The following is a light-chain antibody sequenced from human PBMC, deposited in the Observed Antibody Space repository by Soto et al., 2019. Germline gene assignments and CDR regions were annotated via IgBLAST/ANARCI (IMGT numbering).Light chain of an antibody. CDR2: DSS. J-gene: IGKJ3*01. CDR1: QSVGRS. Sequence: VMTQSPATLSVSPGEGATLSCRASQSVGRSLAWYQQNPGQAPRLLIFDSSTRATGIPAKFRGSGSETEFTLTISGLRSEDFAIFYFQQYDDWPLTFGPGTKVDI. V-gene: IGKV3-15*01. CDR3: QQYDDWPLT.